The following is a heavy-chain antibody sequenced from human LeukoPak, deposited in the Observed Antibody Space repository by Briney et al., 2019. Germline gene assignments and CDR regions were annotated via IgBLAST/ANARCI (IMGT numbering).Heavy chain of an antibody. J-gene: IGHJ6*02. CDR1: GGSISSYY. D-gene: IGHD3-22*01. CDR3: ARWGWYYDYGMDV. CDR2: IYYSGST. Sequence: SETLSLTCTVSGGSISSYYWSWIRQPPGKGLEWIGYIYYSGSTNYDPSLKSRVTISVDTSKNQFSLKLSSVTAADTAVYYCARWGWYYDYGMDVWGQGTTVTVSS. V-gene: IGHV4-59*08.